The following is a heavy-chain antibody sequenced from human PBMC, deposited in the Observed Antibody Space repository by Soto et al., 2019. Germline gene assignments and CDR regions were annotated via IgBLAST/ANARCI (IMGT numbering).Heavy chain of an antibody. V-gene: IGHV4-59*01. CDR3: ARETDGDFDY. CDR2: IYYSGST. CDR1: GGSISSYY. Sequence: SETLSLTCTVSGGSISSYYWSWIRQPPGKGLEWIGYIYYSGSTNYNPSLKSRVTISVDTSKNQFSLKLSSVTVADTAVYYCARETDGDFDYWGQGTLVTVSS. D-gene: IGHD2-21*02. J-gene: IGHJ4*02.